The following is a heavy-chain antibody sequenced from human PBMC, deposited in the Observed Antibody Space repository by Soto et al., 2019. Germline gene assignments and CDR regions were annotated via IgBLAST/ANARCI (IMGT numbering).Heavy chain of an antibody. CDR3: ARDLAAAKYGMDV. Sequence: ASVKVSCKASGYTFVNYGISWVRQAPGQGLEFLGWISAFNGNTMYAQKAQGRVTMTTDTSTRTAYMELRSLTSDDSAVYYCARDLAAAKYGMDVWGQGTTVTSP. D-gene: IGHD6-13*01. J-gene: IGHJ6*02. V-gene: IGHV1-18*01. CDR1: GYTFVNYG. CDR2: ISAFNGNT.